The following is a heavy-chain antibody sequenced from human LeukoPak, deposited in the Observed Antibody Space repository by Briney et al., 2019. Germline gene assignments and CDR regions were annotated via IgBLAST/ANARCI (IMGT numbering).Heavy chain of an antibody. CDR3: ARESALVAVAGTWYFDY. V-gene: IGHV1-69*13. Sequence: SVKVSYKASGGTFSSYAISWVRQAPGQVLEWMGGIIPIFGTANYAQKFQGRVTITADESTSTAYMELSSLRSEDTAVYYCARESALVAVAGTWYFDYWGQGTLVTVSS. CDR2: IIPIFGTA. CDR1: GGTFSSYA. D-gene: IGHD6-19*01. J-gene: IGHJ4*02.